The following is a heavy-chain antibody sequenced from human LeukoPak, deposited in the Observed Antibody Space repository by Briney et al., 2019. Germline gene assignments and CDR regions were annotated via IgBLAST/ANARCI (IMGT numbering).Heavy chain of an antibody. CDR3: ARLPYCSSTSCYVHAFDI. CDR2: IDPGDSDT. V-gene: IGHV5-51*01. D-gene: IGHD2-2*01. J-gene: IGHJ3*02. Sequence: GESLKISCKGSGYSFTSYWIGWVRQMPGRGLEWMGIIDPGDSDTRYSPSFQGQVTISADKSISTAYLQWSSLKASDTAMYYCARLPYCSSTSCYVHAFDIWGQGTMVTVSS. CDR1: GYSFTSYW.